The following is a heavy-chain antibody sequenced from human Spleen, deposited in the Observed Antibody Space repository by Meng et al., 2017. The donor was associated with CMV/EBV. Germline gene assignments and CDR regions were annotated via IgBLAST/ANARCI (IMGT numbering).Heavy chain of an antibody. CDR1: GGSFSDSY. Sequence: SETLSLTCAVYGGSFSDSYWSWFRQSPEKGLEWIGEINHGGGTNDNPSLKTRVTMSVDTSKKQFSLKLGSVTAADTALYFCARGPQVSWLRSRFAAFDIWSQGTMVTVSS. V-gene: IGHV4-34*01. CDR3: ARGPQVSWLRSRFAAFDI. D-gene: IGHD5-12*01. J-gene: IGHJ3*02. CDR2: INHGGGT.